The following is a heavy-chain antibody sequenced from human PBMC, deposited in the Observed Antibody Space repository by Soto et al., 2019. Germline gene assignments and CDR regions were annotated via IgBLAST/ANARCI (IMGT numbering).Heavy chain of an antibody. CDR3: AHIMSGGDDSRWYGFYYDY. D-gene: IGHD6-19*01. CDR1: GFSLTTSGVG. V-gene: IGHV2-5*02. J-gene: IGHJ4*02. CDR2: IYWDDDR. Sequence: QITLKESGRTLVKPTQTLTLTCTLSGFSLTTSGVGVGWSRQPPGKALEWLALIYWDDDRRYSPSLKGRLTINKDTSKNYVVLTMTNMDPVDTATYFCAHIMSGGDDSRWYGFYYDYWGQGTLVTVSS.